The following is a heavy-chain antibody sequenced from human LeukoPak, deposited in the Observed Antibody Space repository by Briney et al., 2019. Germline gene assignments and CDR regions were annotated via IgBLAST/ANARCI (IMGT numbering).Heavy chain of an antibody. D-gene: IGHD3-10*01. CDR3: ARERFGETDDAFDI. CDR1: GFTFSSYA. Sequence: GGSLRLSCAASGFTFSSYAMHWVRQAPGKGLEWVAVISYDGSNKYYADSVKGRFTISRDNSKHTLYLQMNSLRAEDTAVYYCARERFGETDDAFDIWGQGTMVTVSS. CDR2: ISYDGSNK. J-gene: IGHJ3*02. V-gene: IGHV3-30-3*01.